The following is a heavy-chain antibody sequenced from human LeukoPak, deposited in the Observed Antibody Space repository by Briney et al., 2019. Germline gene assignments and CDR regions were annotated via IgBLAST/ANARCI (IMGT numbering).Heavy chain of an antibody. J-gene: IGHJ4*02. Sequence: ASVEVSCKASGGTFSSYAISWVRQAPGQGLEWMGWITSYNGNTKYAQQLQGRVTMTTDTSTGTAYMELRSLRSDDTAVYYCARAGAAAGTPFDYWGQGTLVTVSS. V-gene: IGHV1-18*01. D-gene: IGHD6-13*01. CDR2: ITSYNGNT. CDR3: ARAGAAAGTPFDY. CDR1: GGTFSSYA.